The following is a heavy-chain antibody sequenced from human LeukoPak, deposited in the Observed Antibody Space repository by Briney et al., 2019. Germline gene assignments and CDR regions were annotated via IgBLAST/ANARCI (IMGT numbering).Heavy chain of an antibody. V-gene: IGHV3-43*02. Sequence: GGSLRLSSAASGFTFDDYAMHWVRQAPGEGLEWVSLISGDGGRTYYADSVKGRFTISRDNSKNSLFLPMNSLRTEDTAFYYCAKLSLAGTGGYFDYWGQGTLVTVSS. CDR2: ISGDGGRT. CDR3: AKLSLAGTGGYFDY. D-gene: IGHD6-19*01. CDR1: GFTFDDYA. J-gene: IGHJ4*02.